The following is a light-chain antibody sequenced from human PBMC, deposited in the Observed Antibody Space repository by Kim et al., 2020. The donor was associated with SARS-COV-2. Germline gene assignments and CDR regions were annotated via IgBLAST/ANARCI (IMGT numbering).Light chain of an antibody. CDR2: DVT. CDR1: SSDVGGHNY. Sequence: GQSVTISCTGTSSDVGGHNYVSWYQQHPGKAPKLMIYDVTKRPSGVPDRFSGSKSGNTASLTISGLQAEDEADYYCYSYAGSYTWVFGGGTQLTVL. CDR3: YSYAGSYTWV. J-gene: IGLJ3*02. V-gene: IGLV2-11*01.